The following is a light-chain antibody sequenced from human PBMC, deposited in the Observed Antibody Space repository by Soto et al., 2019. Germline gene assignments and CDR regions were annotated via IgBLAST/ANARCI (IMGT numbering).Light chain of an antibody. J-gene: IGLJ1*01. CDR2: EGS. CDR3: CSYAGSSLYV. CDR1: SSDVGSYNL. Sequence: QSALTQPACVSGSPGQSSTISYTGTSSDVGSYNLVSWYQQHPGKAPKLMIYEGSKRPSGVSNRFSGSKSGNTASLTISGLQAEDEADYYCCSYAGSSLYVFGTGTKVTVL. V-gene: IGLV2-23*01.